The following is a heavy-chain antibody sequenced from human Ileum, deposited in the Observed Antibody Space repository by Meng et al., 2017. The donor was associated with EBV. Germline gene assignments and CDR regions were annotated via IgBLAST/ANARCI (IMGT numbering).Heavy chain of an antibody. CDR2: TYYSGST. Sequence: RQPQESGPGLVKPLEPLSVSCTVSGTYIRGSRYYWGWIRQPPGKGLEWIGSTYYSGSTNYNPSLNSRVTISVDTSKNQFSLNLSSVTAADTAVYYCARGDILTGYWYYFDYWGQGILVTVSS. D-gene: IGHD3-9*01. V-gene: IGHV4-39*07. CDR3: ARGDILTGYWYYFDY. CDR1: GTYIRGSRYY. J-gene: IGHJ4*02.